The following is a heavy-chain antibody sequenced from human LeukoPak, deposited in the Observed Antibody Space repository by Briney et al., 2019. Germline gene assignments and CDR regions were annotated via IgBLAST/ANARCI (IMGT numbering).Heavy chain of an antibody. D-gene: IGHD6-19*01. CDR3: ARVKGCSGWEPQEYFDY. Sequence: SETLSLTCAVSGGSINSSNWWSWVRQPPGKGLEWIGEIYHGGSTKYNPSLKSRVTISVDTSKNQFSLKLSSVTAADTAVYYCARVKGCSGWEPQEYFDYWGQGTLVTVSS. V-gene: IGHV4-4*02. J-gene: IGHJ4*02. CDR2: IYHGGST. CDR1: GGSINSSNW.